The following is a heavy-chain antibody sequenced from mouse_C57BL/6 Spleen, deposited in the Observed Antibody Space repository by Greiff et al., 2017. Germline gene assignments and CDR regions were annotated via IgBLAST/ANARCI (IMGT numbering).Heavy chain of an antibody. CDR1: GYTFTSYW. J-gene: IGHJ3*01. V-gene: IGHV1-69*01. D-gene: IGHD2-3*01. CDR3: AIYDGYYAAWFAY. CDR2: IDPSDSYT. Sequence: QVQLQQPGAELVMPGASVKLSCKASGYTFTSYWMHWVKLRPGQGLEWIGEIDPSDSYTNYNQKFKGKSTLTVDKSSSTAYMQLSSLTSEDSAVYYCAIYDGYYAAWFAYWGQGTLVTVSA.